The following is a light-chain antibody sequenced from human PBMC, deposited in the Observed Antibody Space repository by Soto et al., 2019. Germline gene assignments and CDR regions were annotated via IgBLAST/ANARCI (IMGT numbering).Light chain of an antibody. CDR3: QQSYRTPNT. CDR2: AAS. CDR1: QTISSY. J-gene: IGKJ2*01. V-gene: IGKV1-39*01. Sequence: DIQMTQSPSSLSVSVGDRVTITCRASQTISSYLNWYQQKPGNAPKLLIYAASSLQSGVPSRFSGSGSGADFTLTISSLHREDFATYYCQQSYRTPNTFGQGTKLEIK.